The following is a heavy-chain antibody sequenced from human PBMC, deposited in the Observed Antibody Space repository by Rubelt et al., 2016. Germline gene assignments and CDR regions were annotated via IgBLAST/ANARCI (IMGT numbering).Heavy chain of an antibody. CDR1: GYTFSGYY. Sequence: QVQLVQSGAEVKKPGSSVKVSCKASGYTFSGYYMHWVRQAHGHGLEWVGWINPNSGGDNYNQKFQGRVTMTKDTSITTAYMELNTLISDDTAVYYCARDHCVSSTCYLDYWGQGTLVTVSS. D-gene: IGHD2-2*01. CDR2: INPNSGGD. V-gene: IGHV1-2*02. CDR3: ARDHCVSSTCYLDY. J-gene: IGHJ4*02.